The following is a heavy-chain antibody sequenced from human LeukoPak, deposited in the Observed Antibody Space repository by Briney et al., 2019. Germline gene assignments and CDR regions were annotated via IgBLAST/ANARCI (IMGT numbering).Heavy chain of an antibody. D-gene: IGHD3-10*01. CDR3: ANDLSGSGSS. CDR2: ISYDGSNK. J-gene: IGHJ4*02. V-gene: IGHV3-30*18. CDR1: GFTFSSYG. Sequence: GRSLRLSCAASGFTFSSYGMHWVRQAPGKGLEWVAVISYDGSNKYYADSVKGRFTISRDNSKNTLYLQMNSLRAEDTAVYYCANDLSGSGSSWGQGTLVTVSS.